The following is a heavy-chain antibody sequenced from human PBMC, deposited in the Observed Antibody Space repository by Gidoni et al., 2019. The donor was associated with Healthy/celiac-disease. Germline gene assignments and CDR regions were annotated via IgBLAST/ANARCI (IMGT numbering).Heavy chain of an antibody. D-gene: IGHD3-22*01. CDR1: GGPISSSSHY. CDR3: ARDKGAEYYYDSSGLGY. J-gene: IGHJ4*02. V-gene: IGHV4-39*07. CDR2: IYYRVIT. Sequence: QLQLQESGPGLVKPSETLSLTCTVPGGPISSSSHYWGWIRQPPGKGLEWIGSIYYRVITYYNPSLKSRVTISVDTSKNQFSLKLSSVTAADTAVYYCARDKGAEYYYDSSGLGYWGQGTLVTVSS.